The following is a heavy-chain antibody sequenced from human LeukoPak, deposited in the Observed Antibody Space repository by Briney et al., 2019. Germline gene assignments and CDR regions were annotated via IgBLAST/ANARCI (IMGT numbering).Heavy chain of an antibody. J-gene: IGHJ4*02. CDR2: ISGSGGST. CDR1: GFTFSSYG. V-gene: IGHV3-23*01. D-gene: IGHD3-9*01. CDR3: AKVISDILTGYYTAPNDFDY. Sequence: PGGSLRLSCAASGFTFSSYGMSWVRQAPGKGLEWVSAISGSGGSTYYADSVKGRFTISRDNSKNTLYLQMNSLRAEDTAVYYCAKVISDILTGYYTAPNDFDYWGQGTLVTVSS.